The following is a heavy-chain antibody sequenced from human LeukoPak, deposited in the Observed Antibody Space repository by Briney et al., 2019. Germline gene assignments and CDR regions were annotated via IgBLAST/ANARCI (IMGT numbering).Heavy chain of an antibody. CDR1: GFTFSSYG. CDR2: IWYDGSNK. D-gene: IGHD2-2*01. J-gene: IGHJ6*02. V-gene: IGHV3-33*01. CDR3: ARVEGGYCSSTSCYQYYYYYGMDV. Sequence: GGSLRLSCAASGFTFSSYGMRWVRQAPGKGLEWVAVIWYDGSNKYYADSVKGRFTISRDNSKNTLYLQMNSLRAEDTAVYYCARVEGGYCSSTSCYQYYYYYGMDVRGQGTTVTVSS.